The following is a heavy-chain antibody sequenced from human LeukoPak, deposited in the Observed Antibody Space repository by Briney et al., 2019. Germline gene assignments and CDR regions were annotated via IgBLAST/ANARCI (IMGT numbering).Heavy chain of an antibody. D-gene: IGHD3-10*01. V-gene: IGHV4-59*01. Sequence: SETLSLTCTLSGLSIRIYYWIWVRQPPGKGLEWIGYIYYSGSTNYNPSLKSRVTISVDTSKNQSSLKLSSVSAADTGVYFCARVGDSGSYYYAMDVWGQGTTVTVSS. CDR1: GLSIRIYY. CDR3: ARVGDSGSYYYAMDV. J-gene: IGHJ6*02. CDR2: IYYSGST.